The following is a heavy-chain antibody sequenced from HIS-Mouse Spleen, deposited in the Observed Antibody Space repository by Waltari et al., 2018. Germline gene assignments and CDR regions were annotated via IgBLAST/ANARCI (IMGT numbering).Heavy chain of an antibody. CDR1: GFTFSSYG. CDR3: ARDLVQTGEGY. J-gene: IGHJ4*02. Sequence: QVQLVESGGGVVQPGRSLSLSCAASGFTFSSYGMHWVRQAPGKGLEWVAVIWYDGSNKYYADSVKGRFTISRDNSKNTLYLQMNSLRAEDTAVYYCARDLVQTGEGYWGQGTLVTVSS. V-gene: IGHV3-33*01. D-gene: IGHD7-27*01. CDR2: IWYDGSNK.